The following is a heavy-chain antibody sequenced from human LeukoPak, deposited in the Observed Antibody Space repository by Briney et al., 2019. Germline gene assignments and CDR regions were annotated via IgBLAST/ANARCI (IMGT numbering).Heavy chain of an antibody. D-gene: IGHD3-3*01. CDR2: ISHSGST. CDR1: GGSFSGYY. Sequence: PSETLSLTCAVYGGSFSGYYWSWIRQPPGKGLEWIGEISHSGSTNYNPSLKSRVTISVDTSKNQFSLKLSSVTAADTAVYYCARLSKGAYYDFWSGYYNPANYYYYYMDVWGKGTTGTVSS. V-gene: IGHV4-34*01. J-gene: IGHJ6*03. CDR3: ARLSKGAYYDFWSGYYNPANYYYYYMDV.